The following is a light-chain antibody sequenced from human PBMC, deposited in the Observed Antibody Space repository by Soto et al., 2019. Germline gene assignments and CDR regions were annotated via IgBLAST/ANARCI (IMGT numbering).Light chain of an antibody. CDR2: ATS. Sequence: DFQMTQSPSSLSASVGDRVNITCRASQSITRYLNWYQQKPGKAPHLLIYATSNLQTGVPLRFSGSGFGTDFTLTINNLQPEDFATYYCQQSYSVPRSFGGGTKVEI. CDR3: QQSYSVPRS. J-gene: IGKJ4*01. CDR1: QSITRY. V-gene: IGKV1-39*01.